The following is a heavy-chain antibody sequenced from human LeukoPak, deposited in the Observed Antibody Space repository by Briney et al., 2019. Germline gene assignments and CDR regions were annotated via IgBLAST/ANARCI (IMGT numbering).Heavy chain of an antibody. J-gene: IGHJ4*02. CDR2: IYYSGST. CDR3: ARRSTTMGRGVTNDY. Sequence: PSETLSLTCTVSGGSISSSSYYWGWIRQPPGKGLEWIGSIYYSGSTYYNPSLKSRVTISVDTSKNHFSLKLRSVTAADTAMYYCARRSTTMGRGVTNDYWGQGTLVTVSS. D-gene: IGHD3-10*01. CDR1: GGSISSSSYY. V-gene: IGHV4-39*02.